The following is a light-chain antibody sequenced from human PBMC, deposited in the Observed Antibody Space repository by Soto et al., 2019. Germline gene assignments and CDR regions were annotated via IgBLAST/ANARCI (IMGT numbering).Light chain of an antibody. Sequence: DIQMTQSPSTLSASLGDRVTITCRASQSISSWLAWYQQKPGKAPKLLIYDASSLESGVPSRFSGSGSGTEFTLTISSLQPDDFATYYCHQYNNWPPGTFGQGTKVDI. CDR2: DAS. J-gene: IGKJ2*01. V-gene: IGKV1-5*01. CDR1: QSISSW. CDR3: HQYNNWPPGT.